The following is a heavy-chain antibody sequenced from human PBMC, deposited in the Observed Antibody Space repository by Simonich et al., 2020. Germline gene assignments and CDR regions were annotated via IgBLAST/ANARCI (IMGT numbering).Heavy chain of an antibody. V-gene: IGHV3-7*01. D-gene: IGHD3-10*01. Sequence: EVQLVESGGGLVQPGGSLRLSCAASGFTFSSYWMSWVRQAPGKGLEWVAKKKQDGMEKYYGDSVKGRFTISRDNAKNSLDLEMNSLRAEDTAVYYCARDREVYGSGSYYNYWGQGTLVTVSS. CDR2: KKQDGMEK. J-gene: IGHJ4*02. CDR3: ARDREVYGSGSYYNY. CDR1: GFTFSSYW.